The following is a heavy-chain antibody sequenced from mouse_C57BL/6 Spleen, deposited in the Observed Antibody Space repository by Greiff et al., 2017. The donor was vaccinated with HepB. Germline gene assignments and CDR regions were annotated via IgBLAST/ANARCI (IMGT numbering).Heavy chain of an antibody. D-gene: IGHD2-4*01. CDR2: IYYSGTI. J-gene: IGHJ2*01. V-gene: IGHV3-5*01. CDR3: ARERGGLYDYDGFDY. CDR1: GISITTGNYR. Sequence: EVKVVESGPGLVKPSQTVFLTCTVTGISITTGNYRWSWIRQFPGNKLEWIGYIYYSGTITYNPSLTSRTTITRDTPKNQFLLEMNSLTAEDTDTYYCARERGGLYDYDGFDYWGQGTTRTVSS.